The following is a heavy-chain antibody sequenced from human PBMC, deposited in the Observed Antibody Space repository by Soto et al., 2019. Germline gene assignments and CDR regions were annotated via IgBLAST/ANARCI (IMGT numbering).Heavy chain of an antibody. CDR2: ISRDGGTK. J-gene: IGHJ4*02. D-gene: IGHD2-8*02. CDR1: GFTFTSYG. Sequence: GGSLRLSCAASGFTFTSYGMSWVRQAPGKGLEWVAVISRDGGTKYYADSVKGRFTISRDNSRNTLFLEMNSLRGDDMAVYYCTGEVASGYWGQGTLVTVS. CDR3: TGEVASGY. V-gene: IGHV3-30*03.